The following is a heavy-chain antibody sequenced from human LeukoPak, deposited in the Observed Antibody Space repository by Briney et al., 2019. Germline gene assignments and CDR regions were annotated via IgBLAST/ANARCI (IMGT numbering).Heavy chain of an antibody. J-gene: IGHJ4*02. V-gene: IGHV3-30-3*01. CDR1: GFTVSSNY. CDR3: ARDSFFYYDSSGYLDY. CDR2: ISYDGSNK. D-gene: IGHD3-22*01. Sequence: PGGSLRLSCAASGFTVSSNYMNWVRQAPGKGLEWVAVISYDGSNKYYADSVKGRFTISRDNSKNTLYLQMDSLRAEDTAVYYCARDSFFYYDSSGYLDYWGQGTLVTVSS.